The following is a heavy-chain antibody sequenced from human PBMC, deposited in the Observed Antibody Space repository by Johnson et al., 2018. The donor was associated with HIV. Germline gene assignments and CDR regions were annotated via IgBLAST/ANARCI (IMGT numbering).Heavy chain of an antibody. CDR3: AKTRTTVTTIDAFDI. V-gene: IGHV3-11*04. J-gene: IGHJ3*02. Sequence: QVQLVESGGRVVWPGGSLRLTCAASGFTVSSNYMSWIRQAPGKGLEWVSYISSSGSTIYYADSVKGRFTISRDNAKNSLYLQMNSLRAEDTAVYYCAKTRTTVTTIDAFDIWGQGTMVTVSS. D-gene: IGHD4-17*01. CDR2: ISSSGSTI. CDR1: GFTVSSNY.